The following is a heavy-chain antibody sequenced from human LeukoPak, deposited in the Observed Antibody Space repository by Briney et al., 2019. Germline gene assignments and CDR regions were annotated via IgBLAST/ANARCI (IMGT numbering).Heavy chain of an antibody. CDR1: GFTFSSYS. Sequence: PGGSLRLSCAASGFTFSSYSMNWVRQAPGKGLERVSYISSSGGTIYYADSVKGRFTISRDNAKNSLYLQMNSLKAEDTAVYYCARDLRGYCSGTSCYDNWFDPWGQGTLVTVSS. J-gene: IGHJ5*02. V-gene: IGHV3-48*01. CDR2: ISSSGGTI. CDR3: ARDLRGYCSGTSCYDNWFDP. D-gene: IGHD2-2*01.